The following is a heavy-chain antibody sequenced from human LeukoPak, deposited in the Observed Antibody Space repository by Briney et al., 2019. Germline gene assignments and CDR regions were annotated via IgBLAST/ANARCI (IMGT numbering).Heavy chain of an antibody. J-gene: IGHJ4*02. CDR3: ARHSVGRWLQLTDY. CDR2: IIPILGIA. D-gene: IGHD5-24*01. CDR1: GGTFSSYA. Sequence: ASVKVSCKASGGTFSSYAISWVRQAPGQGLEWMGRIIPILGIANYAQKFQGRVTITADKSTSTAYMELSSLRSGDTAVYYCARHSVGRWLQLTDYWGQGTLVTVSS. V-gene: IGHV1-69*04.